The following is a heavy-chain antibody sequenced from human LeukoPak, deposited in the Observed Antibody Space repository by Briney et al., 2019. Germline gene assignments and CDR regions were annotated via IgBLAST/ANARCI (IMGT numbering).Heavy chain of an antibody. V-gene: IGHV3-23*01. J-gene: IGHJ4*02. CDR3: AKRSSYSSGYYGDY. CDR2: ISGSDGTI. CDR1: GFTFSAYA. D-gene: IGHD6-19*01. Sequence: GGSLRLSCAASGFTFSAYAMSWVRQAPEKGPEWVSAISGSDGTIYYADSVKGRFTVSRDNSKNTLYLQMNSLRAEDSAIYYCAKRSSYSSGYYGDYWGQGTLVTVSS.